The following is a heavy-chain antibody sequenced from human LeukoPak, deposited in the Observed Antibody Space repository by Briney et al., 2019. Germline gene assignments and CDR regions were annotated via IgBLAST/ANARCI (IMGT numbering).Heavy chain of an antibody. J-gene: IGHJ4*02. V-gene: IGHV1-69*05. Sequence: ASVTVSCTASVGTFSSYAISWVRQAPGQGLEWMGGIIPIFGTANYAQKFQGRVTITTDESTSTAYMELSSLRSEDTAVYYCSGYDSSGYYPYWGQGTLVTVSS. D-gene: IGHD3-22*01. CDR1: VGTFSSYA. CDR2: IIPIFGTA. CDR3: SGYDSSGYYPY.